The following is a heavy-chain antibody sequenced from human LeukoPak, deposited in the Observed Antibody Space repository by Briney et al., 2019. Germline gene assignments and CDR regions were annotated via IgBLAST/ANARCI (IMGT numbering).Heavy chain of an antibody. D-gene: IGHD5-18*01. Sequence: SETLSLTCTVSGGSISGYYWSWIRQPPGKGLEWIGYIYYSGSTNYNPSLKSRVTISVDTSKNQFSLKLSSVTAADTAVYYCATVRRGYSYGYSFDYWGQGTLVTVSS. J-gene: IGHJ4*02. CDR2: IYYSGST. V-gene: IGHV4-59*01. CDR3: ATVRRGYSYGYSFDY. CDR1: GGSISGYY.